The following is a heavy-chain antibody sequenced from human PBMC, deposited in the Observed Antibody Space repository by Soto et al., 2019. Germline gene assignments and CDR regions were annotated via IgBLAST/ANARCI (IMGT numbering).Heavy chain of an antibody. V-gene: IGHV4-39*01. D-gene: IGHD3-3*01. CDR1: GGSISSSSYY. CDR2: IYYSGST. CDR3: ARDVRFLEWLPNNWFDP. J-gene: IGHJ5*02. Sequence: SETLSLTCTVSGGSISSSSYYWGWIRQPPGKGLEWIGSIYYSGSTYYNPSLKSRVTISVDTSKNQFSLKLSSVTAADTAVYYCARDVRFLEWLPNNWFDPWGQGTLVTVSS.